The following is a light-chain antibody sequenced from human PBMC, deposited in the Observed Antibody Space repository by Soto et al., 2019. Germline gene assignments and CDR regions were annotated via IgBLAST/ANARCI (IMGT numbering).Light chain of an antibody. V-gene: IGKV3-11*01. J-gene: IGKJ5*01. CDR2: HAS. CDR3: QQRSDWIT. Sequence: EIVLTQSPATLSLSPGERATLSCRASQSVGSYLAWYRQKPGQAPRLLIYHASNRATGIPARFSGSGSGTDFTLTISSLEPEDFAVYYCQQRSDWITFGQGTRLDVK. CDR1: QSVGSY.